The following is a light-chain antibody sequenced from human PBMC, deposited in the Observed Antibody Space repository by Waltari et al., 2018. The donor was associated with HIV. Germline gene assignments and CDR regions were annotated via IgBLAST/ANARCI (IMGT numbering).Light chain of an antibody. V-gene: IGLV2-23*02. CDR3: CSYAGSSTHV. J-gene: IGLJ1*01. Sequence: QSALTQPASVSGSPGQSLTISCTGTSSDVGNYNVVTWYKQHPGKAPKLMIYEVSKRPSGVSNRFSGSKSGNTASLTISGLQAEDEADYYCCSYAGSSTHVFGTGTKVTVL. CDR1: SSDVGNYNV. CDR2: EVS.